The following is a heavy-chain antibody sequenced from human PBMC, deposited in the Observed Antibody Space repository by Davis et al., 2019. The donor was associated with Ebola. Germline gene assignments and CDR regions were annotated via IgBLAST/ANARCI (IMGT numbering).Heavy chain of an antibody. J-gene: IGHJ4*02. CDR2: ISSSSSYI. CDR1: GFTFSSYA. V-gene: IGHV3-21*01. CDR3: ARGYYDSSGYYDY. D-gene: IGHD3-22*01. Sequence: GGSLRLSCAASGFTFSSYAMSWVRQAPGKGLEWVSSISSSSSYIYYADSVKGRFTISRDNAKNSLYLQMNSLRAEDTDVYYCARGYYDSSGYYDYWGQGTLVTVSS.